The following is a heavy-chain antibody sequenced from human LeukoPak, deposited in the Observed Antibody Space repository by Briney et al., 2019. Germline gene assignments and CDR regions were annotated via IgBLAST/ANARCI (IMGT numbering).Heavy chain of an antibody. V-gene: IGHV7-4-1*02. J-gene: IGHJ4*02. CDR1: GYIFTSCA. CDR3: ARDGLVEGVSLFDY. CDR2: INMYNGHP. Sequence: ASVKVSCKASGYIFTSCAINWLRQAPGQGPEWMGWINMYNGHPTYAQGFTGRFVFSLDTSISTAYLQISSLKAEDTAVYYCARDGLVEGVSLFDYWGQGTLVTVSS. D-gene: IGHD3-16*01.